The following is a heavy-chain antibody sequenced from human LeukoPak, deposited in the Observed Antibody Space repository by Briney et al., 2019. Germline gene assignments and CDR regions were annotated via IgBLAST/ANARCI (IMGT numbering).Heavy chain of an antibody. CDR3: ASPPPPRITMVRGDWFDP. D-gene: IGHD3-10*01. J-gene: IGHJ5*02. CDR2: ISGSGGST. CDR1: GFTFSSYA. V-gene: IGHV3-23*01. Sequence: GGSLRLSCAASGFTFSSYAMSWVRQAPGKGLEWVSAISGSGGSTYYADSMKGRFTISRDNSKNTLYLQMNSLRAEDTAVYYCASPPPPRITMVRGDWFDPWGQGTLVTVSS.